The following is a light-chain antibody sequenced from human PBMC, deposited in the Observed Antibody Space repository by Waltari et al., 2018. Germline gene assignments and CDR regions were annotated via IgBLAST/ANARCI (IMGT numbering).Light chain of an antibody. V-gene: IGKV3-20*01. CDR1: QSVTGSF. Sequence: EIVFTQSPDTLSLSPGARATLPCRASQSVTGSFLAWYQQKPGQSPRLLLYNTSNRATGIPDRFSGSGSGTHFTLPIRRLEPDDFAVYYCQQYGASPSCGGGTKVEVK. CDR2: NTS. J-gene: IGKJ4*01. CDR3: QQYGASPS.